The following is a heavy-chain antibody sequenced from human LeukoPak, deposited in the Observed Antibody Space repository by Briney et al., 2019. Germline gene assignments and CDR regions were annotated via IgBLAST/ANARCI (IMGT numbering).Heavy chain of an antibody. CDR2: IRQDGGDK. D-gene: IGHD3-22*01. Sequence: GGSLRLSCAASGFTFSNFWMTWVRQAPGKGPEWLATIRQDGGDKWYVDSVKGRFTISRDNAMNSLYLQMNSLRAEDTAVYYCARYFDNTGYTWRRFDYWGQGALVTVSS. CDR1: GFTFSNFW. J-gene: IGHJ4*02. CDR3: ARYFDNTGYTWRRFDY. V-gene: IGHV3-7*01.